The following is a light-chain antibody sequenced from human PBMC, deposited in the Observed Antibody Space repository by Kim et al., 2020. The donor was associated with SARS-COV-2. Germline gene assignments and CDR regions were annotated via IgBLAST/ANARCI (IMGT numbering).Light chain of an antibody. CDR2: AAS. CDR1: RGINNY. J-gene: IGKJ1*01. V-gene: IGKV1-27*01. CDR3: QKYNTDPWT. Sequence: DIQMTQSPSSLSASVGDRVTITCRASRGINNYLAWYQQKPGKVPKLLIYAASTLHSGVPSRFSGSGSGTDFTLIISSLQPEDVATYYCQKYNTDPWTFGQGTKVDIK.